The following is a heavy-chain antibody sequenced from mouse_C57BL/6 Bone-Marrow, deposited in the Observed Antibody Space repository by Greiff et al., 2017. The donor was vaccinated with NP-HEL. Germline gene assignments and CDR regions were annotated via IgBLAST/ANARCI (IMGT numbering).Heavy chain of an antibody. Sequence: VQLQQSGPVLVKPGPSVKISCKASGFTFTDYYMHWVKQSHGKSLEWIGLVYPYNGGTSYNQKFKGKATLTVDTSSSTAYMELNSLTSEDSAVYDCAREAYYSNYGGFFFDYWGQGTTLTVSS. J-gene: IGHJ2*01. CDR2: VYPYNGGT. V-gene: IGHV1-36*01. D-gene: IGHD2-5*01. CDR3: AREAYYSNYGGFFFDY. CDR1: GFTFTDYY.